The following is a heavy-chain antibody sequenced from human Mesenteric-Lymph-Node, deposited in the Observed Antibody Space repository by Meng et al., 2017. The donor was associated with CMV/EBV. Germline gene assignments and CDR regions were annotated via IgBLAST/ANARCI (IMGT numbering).Heavy chain of an antibody. J-gene: IGHJ5*02. CDR3: ARRRIDDTGYYYWWFDP. V-gene: IGHV5-51*01. CDR2: IRPTDSDA. Sequence: GGSLRLSCRASGYRFTSYLIAWVRQRPGKGLEWMANIRPTDSDARYSPSFQGQVTVSADKSISTAYLQWSSLKASDTGMYYCARRRIDDTGYYYWWFDPWGQGTLVTVSS. CDR1: GYRFTSYL. D-gene: IGHD3-22*01.